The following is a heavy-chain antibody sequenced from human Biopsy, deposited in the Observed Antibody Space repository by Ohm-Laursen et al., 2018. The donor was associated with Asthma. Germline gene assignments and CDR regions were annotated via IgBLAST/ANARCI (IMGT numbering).Heavy chain of an antibody. CDR2: IVFASGAT. Sequence: GASVKVSCNASGVAISGYTFEWVRQARGLGLEWIAWIVFASGATNYAQNFQDRLTVTRDMSAGSVSMELRGLSSTDTAVYYCAAGRTSLQGESLIWGQGTLVSVSS. J-gene: IGHJ4*01. V-gene: IGHV1-58*01. D-gene: IGHD2/OR15-2a*01. CDR1: GVAISGYT. CDR3: AAGRTSLQGESLI.